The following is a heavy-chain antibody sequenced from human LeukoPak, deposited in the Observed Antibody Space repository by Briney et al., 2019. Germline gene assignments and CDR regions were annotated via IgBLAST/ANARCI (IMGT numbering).Heavy chain of an antibody. V-gene: IGHV1-2*02. Sequence: ASVKVSCKASGYTFTGYYMHWVRQAPGQGLEWMGWINPNSGGTNYAQKFQGRVTMTRDTSISTAYMELSRLRSDDTAVYYCARDFHYYYDSSRGAFDIWGQGTMVTVSS. CDR3: ARDFHYYYDSSRGAFDI. CDR2: INPNSGGT. CDR1: GYTFTGYY. J-gene: IGHJ3*02. D-gene: IGHD3-22*01.